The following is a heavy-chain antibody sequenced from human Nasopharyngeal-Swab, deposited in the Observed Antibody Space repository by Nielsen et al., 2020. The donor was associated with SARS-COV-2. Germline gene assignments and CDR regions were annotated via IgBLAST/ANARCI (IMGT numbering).Heavy chain of an antibody. V-gene: IGHV1-69*13. J-gene: IGHJ6*03. Sequence: SVKVSCKASGGTFISYAISWVRQAPGQGLEWMGGIIPMFGTPSYAQKFQGRVTITADESTSTAYMELSSLRSEDTAVYYCARDQTGTGYYYYNMDVWGKGTTVTVSS. CDR2: IIPMFGTP. CDR3: ARDQTGTGYYYYNMDV. CDR1: GGTFISYA. D-gene: IGHD1-1*01.